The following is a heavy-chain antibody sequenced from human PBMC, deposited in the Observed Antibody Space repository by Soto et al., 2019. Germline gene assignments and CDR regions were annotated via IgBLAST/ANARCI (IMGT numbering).Heavy chain of an antibody. CDR1: GFTFSSNW. CDR3: ARVLYSSGWFPPDY. Sequence: GGSLRLSCAASGFTFSSNWMHWVRQAPGKGLVWVSRINSDGRSTSYADSVKGRFTISRDNAKNTLYLQMNSLRAEDTAVYYCARVLYSSGWFPPDYWGQGTLVTVSS. CDR2: INSDGRST. D-gene: IGHD6-19*01. V-gene: IGHV3-74*01. J-gene: IGHJ4*02.